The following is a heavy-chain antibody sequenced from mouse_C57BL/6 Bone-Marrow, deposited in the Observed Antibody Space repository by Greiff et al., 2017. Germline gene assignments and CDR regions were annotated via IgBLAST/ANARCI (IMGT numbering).Heavy chain of an antibody. Sequence: QVQLQQPGAELVKPGASVKLSCKASGYTFTSYWMHWVKQRPGQGLEWIGMIHPNSGSTNYNEKFKSKATLTVDKSSSTAYMQLSSLTSEDSAVYYSARSQWLRNMDYWGQGTSVTVSS. CDR3: ARSQWLRNMDY. D-gene: IGHD2-2*01. CDR1: GYTFTSYW. V-gene: IGHV1-64*01. CDR2: IHPNSGST. J-gene: IGHJ4*01.